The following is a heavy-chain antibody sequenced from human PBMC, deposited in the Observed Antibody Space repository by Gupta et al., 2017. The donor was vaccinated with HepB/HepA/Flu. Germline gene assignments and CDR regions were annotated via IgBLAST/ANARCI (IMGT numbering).Heavy chain of an antibody. J-gene: IGHJ4*02. CDR1: GYSFTNYW. CDR2: IYPGDSDI. D-gene: IGHD3-10*01. CDR3: ARTHFFDSNSYSPLDY. Sequence: EVQLVQSGAEVKKPGESLKISCKASGYSFTNYWIAWVRQMPGKGLEWMGSIYPGDSDIRYSPSFQGQVTVSADKSSNTAYLQWSGLKASDTAMYYCARTHFFDSNSYSPLDYWGQGTLVTVSS. V-gene: IGHV5-51*01.